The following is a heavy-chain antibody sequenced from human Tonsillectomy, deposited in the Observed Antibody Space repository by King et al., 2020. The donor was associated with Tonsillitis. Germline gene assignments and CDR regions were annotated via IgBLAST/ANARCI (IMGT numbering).Heavy chain of an antibody. CDR1: GYNFTNYW. J-gene: IGHJ6*02. CDR3: ALSYRSSFYYGMDV. D-gene: IGHD6-6*01. V-gene: IGHV5-10-1*03. CDR2: IDPSDSYT. Sequence: VQLVESGAEVKKPGESLRISCKGSGYNFTNYWISWVRQMPGKGLEWMGRIDPSDSYTNYSPSFQGHVTISADKSISTAYLQWSSLKASDTAMYYCALSYRSSFYYGMDVWGQGTTVTVSS.